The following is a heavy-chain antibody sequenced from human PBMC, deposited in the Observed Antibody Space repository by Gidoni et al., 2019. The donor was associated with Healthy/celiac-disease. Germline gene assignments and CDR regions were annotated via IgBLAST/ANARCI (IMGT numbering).Heavy chain of an antibody. J-gene: IGHJ6*02. CDR1: GFTFSSYA. V-gene: IGHV3-30*01. D-gene: IGHD3-3*01. Sequence: QVQLVESGGGVVQPGRSLRLSCAASGFTFSSYAMHWVRQAPGKGLEWVAVISYDGSNKYYADSVKGRFTISRDNSKNTLYLQMNSLRAEDTAVYYCARDDGVLRFLEWLHIGYYYGMDVWGQGTTVTVSS. CDR3: ARDDGVLRFLEWLHIGYYYGMDV. CDR2: ISYDGSNK.